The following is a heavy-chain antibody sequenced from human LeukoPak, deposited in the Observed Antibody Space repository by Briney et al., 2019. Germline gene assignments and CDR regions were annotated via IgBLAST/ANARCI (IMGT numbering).Heavy chain of an antibody. Sequence: SETLSLTCTVSGGSISSHYWSWIRQPPGKGLEWIGYIYYGGSTYYNPSLKSRLTISVDTSENQFSLRLTSVTAADTAVYYCARGTYSSGWSLGFDPWGQGTLVTVSS. CDR1: GGSISSHY. J-gene: IGHJ5*02. CDR2: IYYGGST. D-gene: IGHD6-19*01. V-gene: IGHV4-59*11. CDR3: ARGTYSSGWSLGFDP.